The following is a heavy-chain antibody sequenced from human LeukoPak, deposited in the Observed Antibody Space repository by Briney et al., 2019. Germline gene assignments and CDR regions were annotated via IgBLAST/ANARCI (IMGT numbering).Heavy chain of an antibody. Sequence: GESLKISCKGSGYSFTSYWIGWVRQMPGKGLEWMGIIYPGDSDTRYSPSFQGQVTISADKSISTAYLQWSSLKASDTAMYYCARGDYDILTGFGNFDYWAREPWSPSPQ. D-gene: IGHD3-9*01. CDR1: GYSFTSYW. CDR3: ARGDYDILTGFGNFDY. V-gene: IGHV5-51*01. CDR2: IYPGDSDT. J-gene: IGHJ4*02.